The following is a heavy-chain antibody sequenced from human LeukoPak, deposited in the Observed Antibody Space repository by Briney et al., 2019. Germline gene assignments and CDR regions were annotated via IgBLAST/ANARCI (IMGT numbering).Heavy chain of an antibody. V-gene: IGHV3-48*03. CDR1: GFTFSSYE. CDR2: ISGSGGST. J-gene: IGHJ4*02. Sequence: GGSLRLSCAASGFTFSSYEMNWVCQAPGKGLEWVSYISGSGGSTDYADSVKGRFTISRDNAKNSLYLQMNSLRAEDTAVYHCARQISRYCTGGSCYSGWELYFDSWGQGTPVTVSS. CDR3: ARQISRYCTGGSCYSGWELYFDS. D-gene: IGHD2-15*01.